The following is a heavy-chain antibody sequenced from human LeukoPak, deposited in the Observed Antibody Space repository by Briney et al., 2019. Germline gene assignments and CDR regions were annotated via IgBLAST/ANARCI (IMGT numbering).Heavy chain of an antibody. Sequence: GGSLRLSCAASGFTFSSYAMSWVRQAPGKGLEWLSLISGSGDTTYYADSVKGRFTISRDNSKNTLYLQMNSLRAEDTAVYYCAKAVYGSGSFLPGDWGQGTLVTVSS. D-gene: IGHD3-10*01. J-gene: IGHJ4*02. CDR2: ISGSGDTT. V-gene: IGHV3-23*01. CDR3: AKAVYGSGSFLPGD. CDR1: GFTFSSYA.